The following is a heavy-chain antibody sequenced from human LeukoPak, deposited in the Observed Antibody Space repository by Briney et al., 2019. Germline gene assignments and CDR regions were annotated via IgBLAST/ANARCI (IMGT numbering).Heavy chain of an antibody. CDR1: GFTFSSYW. D-gene: IGHD2-15*01. J-gene: IGHJ4*02. CDR3: ARDGKPDCSGGSCYSTSTFDY. V-gene: IGHV3-7*01. Sequence: PGGSLRLSCAASGFTFSSYWMSWVRQAPGKGLEWVANIKQDGSEKYYVDSVNGRFTISRDNAKNSLYLQMNSLRAEDTAVYYCARDGKPDCSGGSCYSTSTFDYWGQGTLVTVSS. CDR2: IKQDGSEK.